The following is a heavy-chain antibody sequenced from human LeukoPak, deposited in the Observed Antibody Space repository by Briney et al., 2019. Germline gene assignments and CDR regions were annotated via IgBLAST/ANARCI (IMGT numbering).Heavy chain of an antibody. J-gene: IGHJ4*02. D-gene: IGHD3-16*01. CDR1: GGSISSYY. CDR2: IYYSGST. Sequence: PSETLSLTCTVSGGSISSYYWSWIRQPPGKGLEWIGYIYYSGSTNYNPSLKSRVTISVDTSKNQFSLRLSSVTAADTAVYYCAGMRQETEGLDYFDYWGQGTLVTVSS. CDR3: AGMRQETEGLDYFDY. V-gene: IGHV4-59*01.